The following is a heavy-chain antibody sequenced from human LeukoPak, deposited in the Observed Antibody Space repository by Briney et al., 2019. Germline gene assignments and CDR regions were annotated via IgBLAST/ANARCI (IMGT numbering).Heavy chain of an antibody. Sequence: SETLSLTCTVSGGSISSGGYYWSWIRQHPGKGLEWIGYIYYSGSTYYNPSLKSRVTISVDTSKNQFSLKLSSVTAADTAVYYCARGGHYYDSSGSPYYFDYWGQGTLVTVSS. V-gene: IGHV4-31*03. J-gene: IGHJ4*02. CDR2: IYYSGST. D-gene: IGHD3-22*01. CDR1: GGSISSGGYY. CDR3: ARGGHYYDSSGSPYYFDY.